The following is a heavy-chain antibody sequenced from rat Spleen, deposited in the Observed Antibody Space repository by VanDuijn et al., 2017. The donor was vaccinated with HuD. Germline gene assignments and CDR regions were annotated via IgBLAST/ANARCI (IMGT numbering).Heavy chain of an antibody. D-gene: IGHD1-11*01. V-gene: IGHV3-3*01. J-gene: IGHJ4*01. CDR3: ARHRGYKGVMDA. CDR2: INSAGST. Sequence: EVQLQESGPGLVKPSQSLSLTCSVTGYSISSSYRWNWIRKFPGNKLEWMGYINSAGSTDYNPSLKSRISITRDTSKNQFFLQVNSVTTEDTATYYCARHRGYKGVMDAWGQGASVTVSS. CDR1: GYSISSSYR.